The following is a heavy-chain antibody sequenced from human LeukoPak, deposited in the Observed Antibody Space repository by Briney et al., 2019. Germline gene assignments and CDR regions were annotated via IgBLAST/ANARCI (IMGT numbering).Heavy chain of an antibody. J-gene: IGHJ4*02. CDR2: NNPNSGGT. V-gene: IGHV1-2*06. CDR3: ARTPRQWLVPFDY. Sequence: ASVKVSCKASGYTFTGYYMHWVRQAPGQGLEWMGRNNPNSGGTNYAQKFQGRVTMTRDTSISTDYMELSRLRSDDTAVYYCARTPRQWLVPFDYWGQGTLVTVSS. D-gene: IGHD6-19*01. CDR1: GYTFTGYY.